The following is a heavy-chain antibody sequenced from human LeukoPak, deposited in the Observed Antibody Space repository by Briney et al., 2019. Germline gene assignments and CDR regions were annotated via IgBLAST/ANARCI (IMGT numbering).Heavy chain of an antibody. CDR1: GDSICSYY. V-gene: IGHV4-4*07. Sequence: SETLSLTCTVSGDSICSYYCNWIRQPAGKGLEYIGRIYSTGSTNYNPSLKSRVTMSVDTSKNHFSLKLSSVTAADTTVYYCATTTSILAFDIWGQGTMVTVSS. J-gene: IGHJ3*02. CDR2: IYSTGST. CDR3: ATTTSILAFDI. D-gene: IGHD3-3*01.